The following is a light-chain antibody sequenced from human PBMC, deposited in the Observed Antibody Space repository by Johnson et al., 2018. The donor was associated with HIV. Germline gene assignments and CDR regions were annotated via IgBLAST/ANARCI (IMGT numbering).Light chain of an antibody. V-gene: IGLV1-51*01. CDR1: SSNIGNNY. J-gene: IGLJ1*01. CDR2: DNN. Sequence: QSVLTQPPSVSAAPGQKVTISCSGSSSNIGNNYVSWYQQLPGTAPKLLIYDNNKRPSGIPDRFSGSKSGTSATLGITGLQTGDEADYYCGTWDSSLRNGFLGTGIKVTGL. CDR3: GTWDSSLRNGF.